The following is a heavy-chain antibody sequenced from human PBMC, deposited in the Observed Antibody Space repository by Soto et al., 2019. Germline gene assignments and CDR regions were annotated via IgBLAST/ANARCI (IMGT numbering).Heavy chain of an antibody. Sequence: PGGSLRLSSAASGFTFSSYAISWVRQAPGKGLEWVSAISVSGGSTYYADSVKGRFTISRDNSKNTLYLQMNSLRAEDTAVYYCAKDRNYYDSSGYTWGQGTLVTVSS. CDR1: GFTFSSYA. D-gene: IGHD3-22*01. V-gene: IGHV3-23*01. CDR3: AKDRNYYDSSGYT. J-gene: IGHJ5*02. CDR2: ISVSGGST.